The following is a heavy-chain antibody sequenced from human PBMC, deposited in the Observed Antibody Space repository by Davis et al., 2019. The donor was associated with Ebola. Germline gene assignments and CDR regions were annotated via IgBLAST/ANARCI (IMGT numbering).Heavy chain of an antibody. CDR1: GFSVTSNY. Sequence: GGSLRLSCASSGFSVTSNYMSWVRQAPGKGLEWVSVIYSGGTTYYADSVKGRFTISRDNSKNTLYLQMNNLRAEDTAVYYCARDLFSSGSYWGYFDYWGQGTLVTVSS. CDR3: ARDLFSSGSYWGYFDY. D-gene: IGHD1-26*01. J-gene: IGHJ4*02. V-gene: IGHV3-53*01. CDR2: IYSGGTT.